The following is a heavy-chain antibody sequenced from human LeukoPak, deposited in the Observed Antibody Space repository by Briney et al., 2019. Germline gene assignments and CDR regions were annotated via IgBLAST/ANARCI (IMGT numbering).Heavy chain of an antibody. Sequence: SQTLSLTCAVSGFSISSGYFWAWIRQSPGKGLEWIGSIFHSGITYYNPSLKSRITISVDTSKNQFSLRLSSVTAADTAVYYCARRISTRRGETCSSTSCYFDYWGQGTLVTVSS. J-gene: IGHJ4*02. CDR2: IFHSGIT. V-gene: IGHV4-38-2*01. D-gene: IGHD2-2*01. CDR1: GFSISSGYF. CDR3: ARRISTRRGETCSSTSCYFDY.